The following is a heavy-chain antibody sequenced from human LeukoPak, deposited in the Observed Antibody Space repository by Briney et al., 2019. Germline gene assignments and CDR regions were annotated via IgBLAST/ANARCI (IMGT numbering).Heavy chain of an antibody. D-gene: IGHD4-11*01. CDR3: ARGRVSSSTWYSTYYYYFYMDV. V-gene: IGHV4-59*01. J-gene: IGHJ6*03. CDR1: GGSISSYY. Sequence: SETLSLTCTVAGGSISSYYWSWIRQPPGKGLEWIGYIYYSGSTNYNPSLNGRVSISRDTSKNLFSLRLRSVTAADTAVYFCARGRVSSSTWYSTYYYYFYMDVWGKGTTVTVSS. CDR2: IYYSGST.